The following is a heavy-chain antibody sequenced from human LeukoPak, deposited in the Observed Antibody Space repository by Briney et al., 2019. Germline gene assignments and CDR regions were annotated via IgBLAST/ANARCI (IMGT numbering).Heavy chain of an antibody. D-gene: IGHD2-21*01. Sequence: GGSLRLSCAASGFTCSVSAMHWVRQASGKGLEWVGRIKSKANSYATVYAASVKDRLSIPRDDSKKAAYLQMNRLKTEDTAVYYCAKAPNSEAQGDFDIWGQGTMVTVSS. J-gene: IGHJ3*02. CDR3: AKAPNSEAQGDFDI. CDR1: GFTCSVSA. CDR2: IKSKANSYAT. V-gene: IGHV3-73*01.